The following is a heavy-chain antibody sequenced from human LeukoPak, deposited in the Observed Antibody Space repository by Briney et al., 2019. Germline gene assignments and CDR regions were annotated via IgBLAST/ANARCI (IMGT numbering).Heavy chain of an antibody. J-gene: IGHJ4*02. D-gene: IGHD3-10*01. Sequence: GRSLRLSCGTSGFNFDNYAMHWVRQRPGKGLEWVSSISWNSGTVGYADAVKGRFTISRDNSKNTLYLQMNSLRAEDTAVYYCAKRAITMVRGDPYSDYWGQGTLVTVSS. V-gene: IGHV3-9*01. CDR3: AKRAITMVRGDPYSDY. CDR2: ISWNSGTV. CDR1: GFNFDNYA.